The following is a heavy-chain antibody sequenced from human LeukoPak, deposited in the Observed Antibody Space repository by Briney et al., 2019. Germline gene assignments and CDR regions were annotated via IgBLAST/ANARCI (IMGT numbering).Heavy chain of an antibody. Sequence: GESLKISGKGSGYRFTNYWIGWVRQMPGKGLEWMGIIYPGDSDTRYSPSFQGQVTISADKSISTAYLQWSSLQASDTAMYYCVRHKGGSGWSFDYWGQGTLVTVSS. V-gene: IGHV5-51*01. CDR1: GYRFTNYW. CDR2: IYPGDSDT. D-gene: IGHD6-19*01. CDR3: VRHKGGSGWSFDY. J-gene: IGHJ4*02.